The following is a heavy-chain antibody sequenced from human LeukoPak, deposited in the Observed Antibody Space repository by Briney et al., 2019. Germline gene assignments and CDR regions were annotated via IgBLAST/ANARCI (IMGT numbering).Heavy chain of an antibody. Sequence: ASVKVSCKASGYTFTSYGISWVRQAPRQGLEWMGWISAYTGETNFARQLQGRVTITTDESTSTAYMELSSLRSEDTAVYYCARAQTTDYGDAFDIWGQGTMVTVSS. J-gene: IGHJ3*02. D-gene: IGHD4-17*01. CDR1: GYTFTSYG. V-gene: IGHV1-18*01. CDR3: ARAQTTDYGDAFDI. CDR2: ISAYTGET.